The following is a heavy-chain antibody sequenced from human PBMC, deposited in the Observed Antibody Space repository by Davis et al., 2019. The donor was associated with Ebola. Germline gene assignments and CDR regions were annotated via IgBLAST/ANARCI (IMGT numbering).Heavy chain of an antibody. CDR2: ISYDGSNK. J-gene: IGHJ4*02. CDR1: GFTFSSYA. Sequence: GESLKISCAASGFTFSSYAMHWVRQAPGKGLEWVAVISYDGSNKYYADSVKGRFTISRDNSKNTLYLQMNSLRAEDTAVYYCAKDHLRVDTTGYVGNVDYWGQGTLVTVSS. D-gene: IGHD3-22*01. CDR3: AKDHLRVDTTGYVGNVDY. V-gene: IGHV3-30-3*01.